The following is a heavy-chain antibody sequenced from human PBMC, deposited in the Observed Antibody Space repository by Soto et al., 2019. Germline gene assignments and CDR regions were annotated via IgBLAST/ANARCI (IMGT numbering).Heavy chain of an antibody. V-gene: IGHV3-23*01. Sequence: GGSLRLSCAASGFTFSSYAMSWVRQAPGKGLEWVSAISGSGGSTYYADSVKGRFTISRDNSKNTLYLQMNSLRAEDTAVDYGAKDPRWLRFGPDDWDCPYYYYYMDFWGKGTTVTVSS. CDR3: AKDPRWLRFGPDDWDCPYYYYYMDF. D-gene: IGHD5-12*01. J-gene: IGHJ6*03. CDR1: GFTFSSYA. CDR2: ISGSGGST.